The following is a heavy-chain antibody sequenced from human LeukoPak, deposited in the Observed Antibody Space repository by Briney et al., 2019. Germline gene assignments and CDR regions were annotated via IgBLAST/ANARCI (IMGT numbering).Heavy chain of an antibody. D-gene: IGHD3-22*01. V-gene: IGHV4-59*01. CDR3: ARTPHYYDSSGYYYYAFDI. CDR2: IYYSGST. Sequence: PSETLSLTCTVSGGSISSYYWSWIRQPPGKGLEWIGYIYYSGSTNYNPSLKSRVTISVDTSKNQFSLKLSSVTAADTAVYYCARTPHYYDSSGYYYYAFDIWGQGTMVTVSS. CDR1: GGSISSYY. J-gene: IGHJ3*02.